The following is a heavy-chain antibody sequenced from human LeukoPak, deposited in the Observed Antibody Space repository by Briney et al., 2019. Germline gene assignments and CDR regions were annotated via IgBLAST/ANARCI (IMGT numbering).Heavy chain of an antibody. D-gene: IGHD1-26*01. CDR3: AREYSGSYYFDN. J-gene: IGHJ4*02. CDR1: GGSITSYY. V-gene: IGHV4-59*01. CDR2: IYYSGST. Sequence: SETLSLTCTVSGGSITSYYCSWIRQPPGKGLEWIGYIYYSGSTSYNPSLKSRVTISLDTSKSQCSLKLTSVTAANTAMYYCAREYSGSYYFDNWGQGTLVTVSS.